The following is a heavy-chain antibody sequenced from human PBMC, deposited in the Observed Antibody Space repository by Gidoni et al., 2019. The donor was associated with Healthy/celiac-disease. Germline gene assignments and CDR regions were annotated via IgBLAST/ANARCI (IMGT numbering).Heavy chain of an antibody. CDR2: ISSSGSIV. CDR1: GFTFSDYY. J-gene: IGHJ6*02. CDR3: ARVSRLRLRAELDV. V-gene: IGHV3-11*01. D-gene: IGHD5-18*01. Sequence: QVQLVESGGGLVKPGGFLRLSCAASGFTFSDYYMSWIRQAPGKGLEWVSYISSSGSIVYYADSVKGRFTISRDNAKNSLYLQMNGLRAEDTAVYYCARVSRLRLRAELDVWGQGTTVTVS.